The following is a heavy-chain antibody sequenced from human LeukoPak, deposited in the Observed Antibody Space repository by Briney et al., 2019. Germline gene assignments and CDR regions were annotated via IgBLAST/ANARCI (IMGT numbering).Heavy chain of an antibody. CDR1: GGSFSGYY. CDR2: INHSGST. CDR3: ARGDYGLY. V-gene: IGHV4-34*01. D-gene: IGHD4-17*01. J-gene: IGHJ4*02. Sequence: SETLSLTCAVYGGSFSGYYWSWIRQPPGKGLEWIGEINHSGSTNYNPSLKSRVTISVDTSKNQFSLKLSSVTAADTAVYYCARGDYGLYWGQGTLVTVSS.